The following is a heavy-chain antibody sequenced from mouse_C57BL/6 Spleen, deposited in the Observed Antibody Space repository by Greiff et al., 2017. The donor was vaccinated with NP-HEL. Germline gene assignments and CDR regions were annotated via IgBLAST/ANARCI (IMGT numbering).Heavy chain of an antibody. CDR2: INPNNGGT. CDR1: GYTSTDYN. CDR3: AREGEDYAYWYFDV. D-gene: IGHD2-4*01. J-gene: IGHJ1*03. Sequence: EVQLQQSGPELVKPGASVKIPCKASGYTSTDYNMDWVKQSHGKSLEWIGDINPNNGGTIYNQKFKGKATLTVDKSSSTAYMELRSLTSEDTAVYYCAREGEDYAYWYFDVWGTGTTVTVSS. V-gene: IGHV1-18*01.